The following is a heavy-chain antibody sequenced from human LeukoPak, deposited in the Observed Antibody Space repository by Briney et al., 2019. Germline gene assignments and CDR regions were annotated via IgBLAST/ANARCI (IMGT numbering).Heavy chain of an antibody. V-gene: IGHV3-7*01. J-gene: IGHJ4*02. Sequence: PGGSLRLSCAASGLTFSTYWMSCVRQAPGKGLEWVANIKQDGSEKYYADSVKGRFTNSRDNSKNTLYLQMNSLRTEDTAVYYCAKTWEPKFGFDHWGQGTLVNVS. D-gene: IGHD1-26*01. CDR2: IKQDGSEK. CDR3: AKTWEPKFGFDH. CDR1: GLTFSTYW.